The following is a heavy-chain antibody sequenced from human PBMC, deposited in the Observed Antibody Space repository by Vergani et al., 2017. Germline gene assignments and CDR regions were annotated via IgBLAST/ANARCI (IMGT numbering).Heavy chain of an antibody. CDR2: INQDGSEK. V-gene: IGHV3-7*01. J-gene: IGHJ6*02. D-gene: IGHD3-16*01. CDR1: EFTFSSYW. CDR3: ATVGGSKYYYYGMDV. Sequence: EVQLVESGGGLVQPGGSLRLSCAASEFTFSSYWMSWVRQAPGKGLEWVANINQDGSEKYYLDSVKGRFTISRDNAKNSLYLQMNSLRAEDTAVYYCATVGGSKYYYYGMDVWGQG.